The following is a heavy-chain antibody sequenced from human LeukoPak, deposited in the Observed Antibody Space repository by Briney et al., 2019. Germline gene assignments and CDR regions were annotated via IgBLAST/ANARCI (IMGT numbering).Heavy chain of an antibody. J-gene: IGHJ4*02. CDR3: AKDFRGYGGRGFDS. CDR1: GFTFSKFA. D-gene: IGHD4-23*01. Sequence: GGSLRLSCAASGFTFSKFALTWVRQGPGKGLEWVSGISWNSGSVGYADSVKGRFTISRDNAKNSLYLQMNSLRAEDTALYYCAKDFRGYGGRGFDSWAQGTLAPSPQ. V-gene: IGHV3-9*01. CDR2: ISWNSGSV.